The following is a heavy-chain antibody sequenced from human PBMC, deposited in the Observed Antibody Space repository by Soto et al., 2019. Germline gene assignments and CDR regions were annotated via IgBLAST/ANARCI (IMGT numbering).Heavy chain of an antibody. D-gene: IGHD2-2*01. Sequence: GGSLRLSCAASGFTFSSYWMHWVRQAPGKGLVWVSRINSDGSSTSYADSVKGRFTISRDNAKNTLYLQMNSLRAEDTAVYYCARDIVVSNYYYYYMDVWGKGTTVTVSS. CDR1: GFTFSSYW. CDR3: ARDIVVSNYYYYYMDV. V-gene: IGHV3-74*01. CDR2: INSDGSST. J-gene: IGHJ6*03.